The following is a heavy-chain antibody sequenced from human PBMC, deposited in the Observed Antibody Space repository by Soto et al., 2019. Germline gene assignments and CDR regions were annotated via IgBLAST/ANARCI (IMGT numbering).Heavy chain of an antibody. Sequence: QLQLQESGSGLVKPSQTLSLTCAVSGGSISSGDYSWSWIRQPPGKGLEWIGYIYQSGSPNYHPSRKSRVTISVDTSKNQFSLKLRSVTAADTAVYYCAGGGGDPRYSWGQGTLVSVSS. D-gene: IGHD3-10*01. CDR2: IYQSGSP. J-gene: IGHJ4*02. V-gene: IGHV4-30-2*01. CDR1: GGSISSGDYS. CDR3: AGGGGDPRYS.